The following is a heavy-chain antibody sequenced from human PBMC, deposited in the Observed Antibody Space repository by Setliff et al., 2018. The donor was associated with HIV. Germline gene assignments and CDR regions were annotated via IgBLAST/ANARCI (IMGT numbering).Heavy chain of an antibody. CDR3: ARGIPRGTVFGVVGYFDY. V-gene: IGHV1-69*13. Sequence: WASVKVSCKASGRTFSSYITAWVRQAPGQGLEWMGGIQPIFGTTNYARDFMGRVSITADESTNTAYMELSSLRSDDSAIYYCARGIPRGTVFGVVGYFDYWGEGTPVTVSS. D-gene: IGHD3-3*01. CDR1: GRTFSSYI. J-gene: IGHJ4*02. CDR2: IQPIFGTT.